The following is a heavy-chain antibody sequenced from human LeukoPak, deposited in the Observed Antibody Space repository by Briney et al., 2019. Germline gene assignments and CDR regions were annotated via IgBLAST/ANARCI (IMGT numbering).Heavy chain of an antibody. CDR2: IRSKADTYAT. V-gene: IGHV3-73*01. CDR1: GFTFSASA. CDR3: TREYSSGWPLDF. J-gene: IGHJ4*02. D-gene: IGHD6-19*01. Sequence: GGSLRLSCAASGFTFSASAVHWVRRASGKGLEWVGRIRSKADTYATSYAASVKGRFTISRDDSKNTAFLQLNSLETEDTAVYYCTREYSSGWPLDFWGQGTLVTVSS.